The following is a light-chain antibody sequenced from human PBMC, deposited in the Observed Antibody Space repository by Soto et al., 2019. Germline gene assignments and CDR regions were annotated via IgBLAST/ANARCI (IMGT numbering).Light chain of an antibody. CDR1: QSVPKNY. J-gene: IGKJ1*01. CDR2: GAS. Sequence: EIVLTQSPGTLSLSPGERVTLSCRASQSVPKNYLAWYQQKPSQAPRLLIYGASSRATGIPDRFSGSGSGTDFTLTISRLEPEDFAVYYCHQYASSPQTFGQGTKVEIK. CDR3: HQYASSPQT. V-gene: IGKV3-20*01.